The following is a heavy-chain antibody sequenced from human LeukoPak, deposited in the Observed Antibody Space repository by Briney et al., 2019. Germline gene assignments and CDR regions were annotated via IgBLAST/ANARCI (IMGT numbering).Heavy chain of an antibody. CDR1: GFTFSSYG. CDR3: AKASRYCSGGSCYAFYWYFDL. D-gene: IGHD2-15*01. CDR2: ISDSGGST. Sequence: GGTLRLSCAASGFTFSSYGMSRVRQAPGKGLEWVSAISDSGGSTYYADSVKGRFTISRDNSKNTLYLQMNSLRAEDTAVYYCAKASRYCSGGSCYAFYWYFDLWGRGTLVTVSS. V-gene: IGHV3-23*01. J-gene: IGHJ2*01.